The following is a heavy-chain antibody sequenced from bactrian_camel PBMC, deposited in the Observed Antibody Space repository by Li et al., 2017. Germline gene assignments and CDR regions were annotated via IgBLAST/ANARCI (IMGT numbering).Heavy chain of an antibody. V-gene: IGHV3S55*01. CDR1: GYPYT. CDR2: IDTERRT. J-gene: IGHJ4*01. D-gene: IGHD5*01. Sequence: HVQLVESGGGSVQAGGSLRLSCAASGYPYTMAWFRQARGKEREGVASIDTERRTSYADSVKGRFTVSKDNAKNTLYLQMNSLKPEDTAMYYRAADRCLSLPPEGWDVLIGGDYSAQGTQVTVS.